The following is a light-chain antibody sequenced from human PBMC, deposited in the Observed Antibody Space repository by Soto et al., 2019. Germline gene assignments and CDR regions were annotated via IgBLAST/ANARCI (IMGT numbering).Light chain of an antibody. V-gene: IGKV3-11*01. CDR1: QSVSSY. CDR2: DAS. CDR3: QQRSNRLT. J-gene: IGKJ2*01. Sequence: EIVLTHSPATLSLSPGERATLSCRASQSVSSYLAWYQQKPGQAPRLLIYDASNRATGIPARFSGSGSGTDFPLTISSLEPEDFAVYYCQQRSNRLTFGQGTKLEIK.